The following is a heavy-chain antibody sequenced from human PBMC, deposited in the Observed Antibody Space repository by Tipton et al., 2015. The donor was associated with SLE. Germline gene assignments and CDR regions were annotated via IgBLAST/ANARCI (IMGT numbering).Heavy chain of an antibody. CDR2: ITPASKVK. J-gene: IGHJ6*02. CDR1: GFTFSSYR. CDR3: ARDERAYYSDSRDMDV. D-gene: IGHD3-22*01. V-gene: IGHV3-48*01. Sequence: SLRLSCAASGFTFSSYRMNWVRQAPGKGLEWIACITPASKVKYYADSVKGRFTISRDNAKNSLFLQMNGLRAEDTAVYHCARDERAYYSDSRDMDVWGQGTTVTVSS.